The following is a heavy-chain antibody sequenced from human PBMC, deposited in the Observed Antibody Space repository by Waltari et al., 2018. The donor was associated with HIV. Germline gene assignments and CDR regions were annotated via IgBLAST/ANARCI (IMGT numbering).Heavy chain of an antibody. CDR2: ISYDGSNK. CDR1: GFPFSSYG. Sequence: VQLVESGGGVVQPGRSLRLSCALSGFPFSSYGMHWVRQAPGKGLEWVAVISYDGSNKYYADSVKGRFTISRDNSKNTLYLQMNSLRAEDTAVYYCAKDPYYYDSSGYADYFDYWGQGTLVTVSS. D-gene: IGHD3-22*01. V-gene: IGHV3-30*18. CDR3: AKDPYYYDSSGYADYFDY. J-gene: IGHJ4*02.